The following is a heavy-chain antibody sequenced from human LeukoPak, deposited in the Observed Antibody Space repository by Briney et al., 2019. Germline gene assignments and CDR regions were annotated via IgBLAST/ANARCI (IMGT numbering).Heavy chain of an antibody. Sequence: ASVKVSCKASGGTFSSYAISWVRQAPGQGLEWMGGIIPIFGTANYAQKFQGRVTITADESTSTAYMELSSLRSEDTAVYYCARSTAYGGYLGIDYYFDYWGQGNLVTVSS. J-gene: IGHJ4*02. CDR1: GGTFSSYA. D-gene: IGHD5-12*01. V-gene: IGHV1-69*13. CDR2: IIPIFGTA. CDR3: ARSTAYGGYLGIDYYFDY.